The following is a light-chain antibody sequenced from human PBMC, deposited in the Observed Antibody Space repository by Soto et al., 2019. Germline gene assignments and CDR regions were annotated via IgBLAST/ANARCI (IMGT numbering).Light chain of an antibody. CDR1: QGIRDD. J-gene: IGKJ1*01. CDR3: LQDYSYPRT. V-gene: IGKV1-6*01. Sequence: AIQMTQSPSSLSASVGDRVTITCRASQGIRDDLGWYQQKPGKAPKLLIYAASSLQSGVPSRFRGSGYGSDFILTISSLQPEDFATYYCLQDYSYPRTFGQGTKVEIK. CDR2: AAS.